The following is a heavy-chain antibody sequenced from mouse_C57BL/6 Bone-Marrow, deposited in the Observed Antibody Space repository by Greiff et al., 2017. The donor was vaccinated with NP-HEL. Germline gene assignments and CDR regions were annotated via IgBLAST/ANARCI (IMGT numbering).Heavy chain of an antibody. Sequence: QVQLQQSGTELVKPGASVKLSCKASGYTFTSYWMHWVKQRPGQGLEWIGNINPSNGGTNYNEKFKSKATLTVDKSSSTAYMQLSSLTSEDSAVDYCARGGRYYSYYFDYWGQGTTLTVSS. CDR1: GYTFTSYW. V-gene: IGHV1-53*01. CDR2: INPSNGGT. CDR3: ARGGRYYSYYFDY. D-gene: IGHD1-1*01. J-gene: IGHJ2*01.